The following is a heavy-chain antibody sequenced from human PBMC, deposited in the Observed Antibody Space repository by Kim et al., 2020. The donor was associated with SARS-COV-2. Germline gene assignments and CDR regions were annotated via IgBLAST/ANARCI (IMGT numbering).Heavy chain of an antibody. J-gene: IGHJ6*02. CDR2: MNPKTGGT. CDR3: ASGSDVVVAGSNPNNNHRYGMDV. D-gene: IGHD6-19*01. V-gene: IGHV1-2*02. Sequence: ASVKVSCKASGYTFTGQYIHWVRQAPGQGLEWMGWMNPKTGGTNYAQKFQGRVSMTRDTSISTAYMEVRLDDTAVYYCASGSDVVVAGSNPNNNHRYGMDVWGQGTTVTVSS. CDR1: GYTFTGQY.